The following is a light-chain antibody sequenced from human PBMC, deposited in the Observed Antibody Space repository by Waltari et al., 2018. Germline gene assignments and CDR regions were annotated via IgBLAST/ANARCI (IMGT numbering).Light chain of an antibody. CDR2: DAS. J-gene: IGKJ1*01. CDR1: QSISSW. CDR3: QHYNSYQWT. Sequence: DIQMTQSPSTLSASVGDRATITCRASQSISSWLAWYQQKPGKAPKLLIYDASSLESGVPSRFSGSGSGTEFTLTISSLQPDDFATYYCQHYNSYQWTFGQGTKVEIK. V-gene: IGKV1-5*01.